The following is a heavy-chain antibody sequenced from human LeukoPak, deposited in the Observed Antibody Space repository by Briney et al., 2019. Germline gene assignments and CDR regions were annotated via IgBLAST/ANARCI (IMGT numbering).Heavy chain of an antibody. Sequence: ASVKVSCKASGYTFTNYAVNWLRQAPGQRLEWMGWINAGNGDTKFSQNYQARVTITKDASASTAYMELSSLTSEDTAVYFCARGLWSAHRREYYFDSWGQGTLVTVSS. D-gene: IGHD3-3*01. CDR3: ARGLWSAHRREYYFDS. CDR2: INAGNGDT. J-gene: IGHJ4*02. CDR1: GYTFTNYA. V-gene: IGHV1-3*01.